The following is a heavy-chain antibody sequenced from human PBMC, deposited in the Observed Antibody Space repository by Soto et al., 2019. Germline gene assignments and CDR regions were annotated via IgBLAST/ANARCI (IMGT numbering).Heavy chain of an antibody. Sequence: GGSLRLSCAASGFTLSSYGMHWVRQAPGKGLEWVAVIWYDGSNKYYADSVKGRFTISRDNSKNTLYLQMNSLRAEDTAVYYCARDQFVGPYNWFDPWGQGTLVTVSS. CDR3: ARDQFVGPYNWFDP. V-gene: IGHV3-33*01. CDR2: IWYDGSNK. D-gene: IGHD6-6*01. CDR1: GFTLSSYG. J-gene: IGHJ5*02.